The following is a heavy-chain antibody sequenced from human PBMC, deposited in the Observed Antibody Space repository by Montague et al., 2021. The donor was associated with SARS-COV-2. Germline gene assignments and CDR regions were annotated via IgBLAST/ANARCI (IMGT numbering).Heavy chain of an antibody. Sequence: SETLSLTCTVSGGSVSSSSYYWGWIRQPPGKGLEWIGSIYYTGTTYYNPSLKSRVTISVDTSKNQSSLKLSSATAADTAVYYCARHITGSGNAFNIWGQGTMVTVSS. CDR2: IYYTGTT. D-gene: IGHD3-10*01. V-gene: IGHV4-39*01. J-gene: IGHJ3*02. CDR1: GGSVSSSSYY. CDR3: ARHITGSGNAFNI.